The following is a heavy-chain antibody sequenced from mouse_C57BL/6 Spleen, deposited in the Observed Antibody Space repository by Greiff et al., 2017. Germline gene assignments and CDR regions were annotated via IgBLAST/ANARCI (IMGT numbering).Heavy chain of an antibody. Sequence: VKLMESGAELARPGASVKLSCKASGYTFTSYGISWVKQRTGQGLEWIGEIYPRSGNTYYNEKFKGKATLTADKSSSTSYMELRSLTSEDAAVYFCARSNGNPYYAMDYWGQGTSVTVSS. CDR1: GYTFTSYG. CDR2: IYPRSGNT. V-gene: IGHV1-81*01. D-gene: IGHD2-1*01. J-gene: IGHJ4*01. CDR3: ARSNGNPYYAMDY.